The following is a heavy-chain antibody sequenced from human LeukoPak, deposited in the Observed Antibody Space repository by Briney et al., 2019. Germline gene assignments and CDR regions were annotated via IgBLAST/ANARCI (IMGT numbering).Heavy chain of an antibody. CDR3: ARDVPSYYYDSSGPDAFDI. V-gene: IGHV1-24*01. CDR2: FDPEDGET. CDR1: GYTLTELS. Sequence: GASVKVSCKVSGYTLTELSMHWVRQAPGKGLEWMGGFDPEDGETIYAQKFQGRVTMTEDTSTDTAYMELRSLRSDDTAVYYCARDVPSYYYDSSGPDAFDIWGQGTMVTVSS. J-gene: IGHJ3*02. D-gene: IGHD3-22*01.